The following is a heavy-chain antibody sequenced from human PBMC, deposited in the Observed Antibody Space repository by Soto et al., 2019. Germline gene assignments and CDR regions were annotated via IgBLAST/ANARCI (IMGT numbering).Heavy chain of an antibody. D-gene: IGHD6-13*01. J-gene: IGHJ4*02. V-gene: IGHV4-31*03. CDR3: ARELVAAAGTKYYFDY. CDR2: IYYSGST. Sequence: SETQSLTCTVSGGSISSGGYYWSWIRQHPGKGLEWIGYIYYSGSTYYNPSLKSRVTISVDTSKNQFSLKLSSVTAADTAVYYCARELVAAAGTKYYFDYWGQGTLVTVSS. CDR1: GGSISSGGYY.